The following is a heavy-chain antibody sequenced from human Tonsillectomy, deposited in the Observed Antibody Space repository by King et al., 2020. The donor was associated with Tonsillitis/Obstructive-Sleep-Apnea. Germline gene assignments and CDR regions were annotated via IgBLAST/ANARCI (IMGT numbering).Heavy chain of an antibody. Sequence: QLVQSGGGVVQPGRSLRLSCAASGFTFSSYGMHWVRQAPGKGLEWVAVISYDGSNKYYADSVKGRFTISRDNSKNTLYLQMNSLRAEDTAVYYCAKDDMGGTADYHYYYMDVWGKGTTVTVSS. V-gene: IGHV3-30*18. D-gene: IGHD1-14*01. CDR3: AKDDMGGTADYHYYYMDV. CDR1: GFTFSSYG. CDR2: ISYDGSNK. J-gene: IGHJ6*03.